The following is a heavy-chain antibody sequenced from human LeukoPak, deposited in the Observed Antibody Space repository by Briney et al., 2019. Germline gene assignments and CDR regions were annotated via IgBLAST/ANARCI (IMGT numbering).Heavy chain of an antibody. D-gene: IGHD3-10*01. CDR3: ARLYYGSGIQLGDY. Sequence: ASVKVSCKASGYTFTGYYMHWVRQAPGQGLEWMGWINPNSGGTNYAQKFQGRVTMTRDTSISTAYMELSRLRSDDTAVYYCARLYYGSGIQLGDYWGQGTLVTVSS. J-gene: IGHJ4*02. V-gene: IGHV1-2*02. CDR1: GYTFTGYY. CDR2: INPNSGGT.